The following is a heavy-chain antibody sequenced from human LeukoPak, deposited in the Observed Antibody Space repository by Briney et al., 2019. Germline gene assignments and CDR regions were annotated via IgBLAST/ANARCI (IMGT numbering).Heavy chain of an antibody. D-gene: IGHD5-24*01. V-gene: IGHV5-51*01. CDR1: GYSFTSYW. CDR2: IYLGDSDT. J-gene: IGHJ4*02. CDR3: ARLSRDGYNYFDY. Sequence: GESLKISCKGSGYSFTSYWIGWVRQMPGKGLEWMWIIYLGDSDTRYSPSFQGQVTISGDKSISTAYLKWSSMKASDTAMYYCARLSRDGYNYFDYWGQGTLVTVSS.